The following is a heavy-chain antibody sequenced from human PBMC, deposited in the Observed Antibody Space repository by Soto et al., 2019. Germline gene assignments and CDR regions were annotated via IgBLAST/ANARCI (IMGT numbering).Heavy chain of an antibody. CDR1: GLTLRDYW. CDR2: INTDGSST. J-gene: IGHJ4*02. V-gene: IGHV3-74*03. D-gene: IGHD2-8*01. Sequence: GGSLRLSCAASGLTLRDYWMHWVRQAPEKGLIWVSRINTDGSSTMYADSVKGQVTISVDKSKNTAYLHWSSLKAPDTAIYYCFILYGAARRGFDYWGPGTLVTVSS. CDR3: FILYGAARRGFDY.